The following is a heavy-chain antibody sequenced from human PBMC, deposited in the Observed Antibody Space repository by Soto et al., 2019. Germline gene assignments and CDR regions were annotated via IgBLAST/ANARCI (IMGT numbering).Heavy chain of an antibody. CDR3: AREWGRLPPNPFDY. Sequence: PGGSLRLSCAASGFTFSNHWMTWVRQAPGKGLEWVANIKPDGSDKYYVDSVKGRFTISRDNAKNSLYLQINSLRAEDTAVYYCAREWGRLPPNPFDYWGQGTLVTVSS. CDR2: IKPDGSDK. J-gene: IGHJ4*02. CDR1: GFTFSNHW. D-gene: IGHD3-16*01. V-gene: IGHV3-7*01.